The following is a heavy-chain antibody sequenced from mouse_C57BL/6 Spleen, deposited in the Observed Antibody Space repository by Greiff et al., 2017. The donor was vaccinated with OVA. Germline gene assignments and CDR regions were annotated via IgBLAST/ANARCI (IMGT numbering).Heavy chain of an antibody. J-gene: IGHJ3*01. D-gene: IGHD2-5*01. CDR3: ARTSYSNYGAWFAY. Sequence: QVQLKQPGAELVMPGASVKLSCKASGYTFTSYWMHWVKQRPGQGLEWIGEIDPSDSYTNYNQKFKGKSTLTVDKSSSTAYLQLSSLTSEDSAVYYCARTSYSNYGAWFAYWGQGTLVTVSA. CDR2: IDPSDSYT. V-gene: IGHV1-69*01. CDR1: GYTFTSYW.